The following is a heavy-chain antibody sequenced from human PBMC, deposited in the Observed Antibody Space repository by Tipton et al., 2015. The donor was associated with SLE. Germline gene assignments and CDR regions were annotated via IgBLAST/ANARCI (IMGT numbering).Heavy chain of an antibody. D-gene: IGHD1-26*01. CDR1: GGPISIINCH. Sequence: LRLSCIVSGGPISIINCHWDWVRQPPGKGLEWIGSICSTGDTYYNPSLKSRVTIFVDTSKNQFSLRLYSVTVGDTAVYYCATLGSVVGPPQGFNFWGQGTLVTVSS. CDR3: ATLGSVVGPPQGFNF. V-gene: IGHV4-39*01. CDR2: ICSTGDT. J-gene: IGHJ4*02.